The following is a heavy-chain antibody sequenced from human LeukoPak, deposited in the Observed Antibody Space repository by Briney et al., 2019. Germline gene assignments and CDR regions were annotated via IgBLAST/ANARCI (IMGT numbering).Heavy chain of an antibody. J-gene: IGHJ4*02. V-gene: IGHV3-21*03. CDR3: TTDLGDYGDYVRC. Sequence: GGSLRLSCAASGFSFSSYSMNWVRQAPGKGLEWVSSISSSSSYIYYVDSVKGRFTISRDNAKNPLYLQMNSLKAEDTAVYYCTTDLGDYGDYVRCWGQGTLVTVSS. CDR1: GFSFSSYS. CDR2: ISSSSSYI. D-gene: IGHD4-17*01.